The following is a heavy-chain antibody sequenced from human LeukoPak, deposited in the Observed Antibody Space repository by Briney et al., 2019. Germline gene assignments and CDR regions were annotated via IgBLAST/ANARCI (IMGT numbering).Heavy chain of an antibody. CDR2: INAGNGNT. CDR3: ARGDSSGYYVY. V-gene: IGHV1-3*01. D-gene: IGHD3-22*01. J-gene: IGHJ4*02. CDR1: GYTFTSYA. Sequence: ASVKVSCKASGYTFTSYAMHWVRQAPGQWLEWMGWINAGNGNTKYSQKFQGRVTITRDTSASTAYMELSSLRSEDTAVYYCARGDSSGYYVYWSQGTLVTVSS.